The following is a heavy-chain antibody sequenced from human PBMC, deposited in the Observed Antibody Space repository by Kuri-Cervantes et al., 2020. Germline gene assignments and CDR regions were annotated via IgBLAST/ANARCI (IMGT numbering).Heavy chain of an antibody. D-gene: IGHD3-3*01. CDR3: ARDQGVLRFLEWLFCPFDY. Sequence: ASVKVSCKASGYTFTSYDINWVRQATGQGLEWMGWINPNSGGTNYAQKLQGRVTMTTDTSTSTAYMELRSLRSDDTAVYYCARDQGVLRFLEWLFCPFDYWGQGTLVTVSS. J-gene: IGHJ4*02. CDR2: INPNSGGT. CDR1: GYTFTSYD. V-gene: IGHV1-18*01.